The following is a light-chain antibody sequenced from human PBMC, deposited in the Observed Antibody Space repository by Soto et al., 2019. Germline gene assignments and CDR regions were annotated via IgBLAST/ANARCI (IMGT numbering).Light chain of an antibody. J-gene: IGKJ4*01. CDR3: PTYYNLRLN. CDR1: QGIGDT. Sequence: EFVVGQSPATLAGSRGEGATLSCRASQGIGDTLDWYQHKPGQTPRLLIYDTSTTATGVPTRFSGSRSAAESTLTTHSPQSHDFGVYYCPTYYNLRLNVGRGT. V-gene: IGKV3-15*01. CDR2: DTS.